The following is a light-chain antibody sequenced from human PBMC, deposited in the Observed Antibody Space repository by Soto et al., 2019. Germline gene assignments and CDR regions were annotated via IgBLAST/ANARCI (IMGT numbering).Light chain of an antibody. CDR2: GAS. V-gene: IGKV3-20*01. Sequence: VLTQSPGTLSLSPGERATLSCRASQSISSTSLAWYQHQPGQAPRLLVYGASVRASGIPDRFSGGGSGTTYILPISSREPEDFAAYYYRQYYNTPPLTFGGGTKVEIK. CDR1: QSISSTS. CDR3: RQYYNTPPLT. J-gene: IGKJ4*01.